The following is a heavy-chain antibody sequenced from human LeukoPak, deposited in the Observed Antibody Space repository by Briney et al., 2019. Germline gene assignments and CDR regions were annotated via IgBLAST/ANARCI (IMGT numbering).Heavy chain of an antibody. V-gene: IGHV3-30*18. J-gene: IGHJ4*02. CDR2: ISYDGSNK. CDR1: GFTFSSYG. CDR3: AKDRGRGYLDY. D-gene: IGHD6-25*01. Sequence: PGGSLRLSCAASGFTFSSYGMHWVRQAPGKGLEWVAVISYDGSNKFYADSVKGRFTISRDNSNNTLYLQMNSLRAEDTAVYYCAKDRGRGYLDYWGQGTLVTVSS.